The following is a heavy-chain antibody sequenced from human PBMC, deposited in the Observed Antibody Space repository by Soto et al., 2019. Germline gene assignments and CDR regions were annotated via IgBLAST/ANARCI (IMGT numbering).Heavy chain of an antibody. CDR3: ARASNASNWDY. Sequence: ASVKVSCKTSGFTFTHYGIRWVRQAPGQGHEWMGWISAYNGATNYAQKFQDRLTMTTDASTSTAYMELRSLRSDDTAVYFCARASNASNWDYWGQGTLVTVSS. CDR1: GFTFTHYG. V-gene: IGHV1-18*01. CDR2: ISAYNGAT. J-gene: IGHJ4*02. D-gene: IGHD6-13*01.